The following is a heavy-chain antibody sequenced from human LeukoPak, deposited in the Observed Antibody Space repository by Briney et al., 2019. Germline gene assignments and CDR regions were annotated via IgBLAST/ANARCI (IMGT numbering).Heavy chain of an antibody. V-gene: IGHV1-2*02. D-gene: IGHD3-22*01. CDR2: INPNSGGT. CDR1: GYTLTGYY. CDR3: ARPGSSGYYYYVSAEYYFDY. Sequence: ASVKVSCKASGYTLTGYYMHWVRQAPGQGLEWMGWINPNSGGTNYAQKFQGRVTMTRDTSISTAYMELSRLRSDDTAVYYCARPGSSGYYYYVSAEYYFDYWGQGTLVTVSS. J-gene: IGHJ4*02.